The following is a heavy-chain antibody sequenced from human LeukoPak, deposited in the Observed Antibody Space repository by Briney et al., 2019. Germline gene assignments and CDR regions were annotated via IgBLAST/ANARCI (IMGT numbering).Heavy chain of an antibody. Sequence: GGSLRLSRAASGFTFSSYAMSWVRQAPGKGLEWLSYISGSGSSIYSADSVKGRFTISRDNAKNSLYLQMNSLRAEDTAVYYCARDMYYGSGTPMQYGMDVWGQGTTVTVSS. D-gene: IGHD3-10*01. CDR3: ARDMYYGSGTPMQYGMDV. V-gene: IGHV3-48*04. J-gene: IGHJ6*02. CDR1: GFTFSSYA. CDR2: ISGSGSSI.